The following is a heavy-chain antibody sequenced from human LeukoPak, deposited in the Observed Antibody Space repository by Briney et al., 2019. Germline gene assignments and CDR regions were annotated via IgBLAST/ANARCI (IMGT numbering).Heavy chain of an antibody. Sequence: ASVTVSCKASGYTFTSYDFNWVRQAPGQRPEWMGWMSPNSGDTGYAQKFQDRVTMTRNTSISTAYMELSSLRSDDTAVYYCARGPPNWGYDYWGPGTLVTVSS. V-gene: IGHV1-8*01. J-gene: IGHJ4*02. CDR2: MSPNSGDT. D-gene: IGHD7-27*01. CDR1: GYTFTSYD. CDR3: ARGPPNWGYDY.